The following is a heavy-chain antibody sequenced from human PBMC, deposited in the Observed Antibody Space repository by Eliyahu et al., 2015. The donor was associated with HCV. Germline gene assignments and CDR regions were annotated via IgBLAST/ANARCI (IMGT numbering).Heavy chain of an antibody. V-gene: IGHV3-23*04. CDR2: ISGSGGNT. D-gene: IGHD4-17*01. J-gene: IGHJ6*03. CDR1: GFTFSSYA. Sequence: EVQLVESGGGLVQPGGSLRLSCAASGFTFSSYAMXWVRQAPGKGLGWVSDISGSGGNTNYADSVKGRFTISRDNSKNTLYLQMNSLRAEDTAVYYCATVTRNYYYYMGVWGKGTTVTVSS. CDR3: ATVTRNYYYYMGV.